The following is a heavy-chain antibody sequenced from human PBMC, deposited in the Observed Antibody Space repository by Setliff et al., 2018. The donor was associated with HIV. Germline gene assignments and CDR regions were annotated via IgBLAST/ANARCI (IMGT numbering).Heavy chain of an antibody. D-gene: IGHD4-17*01. CDR2: IHYSGIT. CDR3: AKGAGFYGDYTFDY. J-gene: IGHJ4*02. Sequence: SETLSLTCTVSRDSINGHWWSWIRQPPGKGLEWTGSIHYSGITHYNPSLQSRVSISMDASKNKFSLKVTSVTSADTAVYYCAKGAGFYGDYTFDYWGQGNLVTVSS. V-gene: IGHV4-59*11. CDR1: RDSINGHW.